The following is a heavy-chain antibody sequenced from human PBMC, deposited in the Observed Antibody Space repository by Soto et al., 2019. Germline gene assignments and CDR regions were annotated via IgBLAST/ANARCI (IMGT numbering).Heavy chain of an antibody. D-gene: IGHD4-4*01. CDR1: GYSFTSYC. J-gene: IGHJ6*02. V-gene: IGHV5-10-1*01. CDR3: ARPTDYSNYGYYYYGMDV. Sequence: GESLKISCKGSGYSFTSYCISWVRQMPGKGLEWMGRIDPSDSYTNYSPSFQGHVTISADKSISTAYLQWSSLKASDTAMYYCARPTDYSNYGYYYYGMDVWGQGTTVTVSS. CDR2: IDPSDSYT.